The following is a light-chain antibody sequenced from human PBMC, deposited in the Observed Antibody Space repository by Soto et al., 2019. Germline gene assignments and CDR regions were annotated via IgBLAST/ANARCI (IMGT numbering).Light chain of an antibody. J-gene: IGKJ1*01. CDR3: QQRSNWPPT. V-gene: IGKV3-11*01. CDR1: QIVSSY. CDR2: DAS. Sequence: EIVLTQSTETLSLSPREIATLSCRAGQIVSSYLAWNQKKPGQAPRLLIYDASTRATGIPARFSGSGSGTDFTLTITSLEPEDFAVYYCQQRSNWPPTFGLGTKVEIK.